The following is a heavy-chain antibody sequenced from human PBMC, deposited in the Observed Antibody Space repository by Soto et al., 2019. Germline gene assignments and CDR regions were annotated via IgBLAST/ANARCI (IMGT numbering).Heavy chain of an antibody. Sequence: VASVKVSCKASGYTFTSYGISWVRQAPGQGLEWMGWISAYNGNTNYAQKLQGRVTMTTDTSTSTAYMELRSLRSDDTAVYYCARDIVVVVAAGNWFDPWGQGTQVTVSS. J-gene: IGHJ5*02. CDR1: GYTFTSYG. V-gene: IGHV1-18*04. CDR2: ISAYNGNT. D-gene: IGHD2-15*01. CDR3: ARDIVVVVAAGNWFDP.